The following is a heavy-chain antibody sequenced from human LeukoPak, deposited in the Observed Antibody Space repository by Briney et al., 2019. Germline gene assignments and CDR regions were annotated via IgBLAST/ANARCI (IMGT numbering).Heavy chain of an antibody. CDR2: ISGSGGST. V-gene: IGHV3-23*01. CDR1: GFTFSSYA. CDR3: ATYSSSWYCFDY. D-gene: IGHD6-13*01. Sequence: GGSLRLSCAASGFTFSSYAMSWVRQAPGKGLEWVSAISGSGGSTYYADSVKGRFTISRDNSKNTLYLQMNSVRAVDTAVYYCATYSSSWYCFDYWGQGTLVTVSS. J-gene: IGHJ4*02.